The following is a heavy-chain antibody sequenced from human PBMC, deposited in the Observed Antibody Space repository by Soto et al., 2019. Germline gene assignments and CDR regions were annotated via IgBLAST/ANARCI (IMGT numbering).Heavy chain of an antibody. Sequence: GASVKGSWKASGGTFSSYTISWVRQAPGQGLEWMGRIIPILGIANYAQEFQGRVTITADKSTSTAYMELGSLRSEDTAVYYCARAQGDLDYWGQGTLVTVSS. J-gene: IGHJ4*02. CDR1: GGTFSSYT. CDR2: IIPILGIA. CDR3: ARAQGDLDY. V-gene: IGHV1-69*02.